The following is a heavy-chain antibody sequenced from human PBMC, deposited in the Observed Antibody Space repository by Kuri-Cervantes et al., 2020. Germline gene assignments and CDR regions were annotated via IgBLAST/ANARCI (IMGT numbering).Heavy chain of an antibody. CDR3: ARPNWNGNYYYMDI. Sequence: ASVKVSCKASGYTFTNYGIAWVRRAPGHGLEWVGWISVDNGDTKFAQNLQGRITLTTDTSTNTAYLELRSLRSDDTAVYYCARPNWNGNYYYMDIWGKRTAVTVSS. CDR2: ISVDNGDT. CDR1: GYTFTNYG. V-gene: IGHV1-18*01. J-gene: IGHJ6*03. D-gene: IGHD1-1*01.